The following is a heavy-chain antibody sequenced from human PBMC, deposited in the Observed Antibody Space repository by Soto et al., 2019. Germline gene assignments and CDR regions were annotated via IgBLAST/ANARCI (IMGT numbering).Heavy chain of an antibody. D-gene: IGHD2-15*01. CDR2: ISFDGSDK. Sequence: QVQLVESGGGVVQPGKSLRLSCAAAGFAFSRDGMHWVRQAPGKGLEWVAVISFDGSDKYYADSVKGRFTISRDNSKNTVDLQMNSLRPEDTAIYSGAKPKGADIPFGSWGQGTLVTVSS. J-gene: IGHJ4*02. CDR3: AKPKGADIPFGS. V-gene: IGHV3-30*18. CDR1: GFAFSRDG.